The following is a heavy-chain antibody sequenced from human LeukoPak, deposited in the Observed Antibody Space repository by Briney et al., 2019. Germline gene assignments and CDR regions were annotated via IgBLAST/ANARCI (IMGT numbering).Heavy chain of an antibody. J-gene: IGHJ4*02. D-gene: IGHD1-26*01. Sequence: SETLSLTCTVSGFSITIIYYWGWIRQPPGKGLEWIGNIYHSGSTYYNPSLKSRVTISVDTSKNQFSLKLSSVTAADTAVYYCARVSVGATNYFDYWGQGTLVTVSS. V-gene: IGHV4-38-2*02. CDR2: IYHSGST. CDR3: ARVSVGATNYFDY. CDR1: GFSITIIYY.